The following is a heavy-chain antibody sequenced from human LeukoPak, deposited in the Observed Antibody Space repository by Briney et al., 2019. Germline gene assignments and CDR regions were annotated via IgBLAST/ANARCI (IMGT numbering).Heavy chain of an antibody. CDR1: GFTFSSYG. V-gene: IGHV3-64D*08. CDR2: ISSNGGST. D-gene: IGHD3-3*01. CDR3: VKDQGYYDFWSGYEYFHH. Sequence: GGSLRLSCSASGFTFSSYGLHWVRQAPGQGLQYVSGISSNGGSTDYADSVKGRFTISRDNSKNTLYLQMSSLRAEDTAVYYCVKDQGYYDFWSGYEYFHHWGQGTLVTVSS. J-gene: IGHJ1*01.